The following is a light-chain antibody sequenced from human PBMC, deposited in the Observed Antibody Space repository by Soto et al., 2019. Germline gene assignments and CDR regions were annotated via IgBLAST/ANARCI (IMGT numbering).Light chain of an antibody. CDR3: CSYAGSGTYV. CDR1: SSDVGSYDL. J-gene: IGLJ1*01. Sequence: QSALTQPASVSGSPGQSITISCTGTSSDVGSYDLVSWYQQHPGKAPKLMIYEVTKRPSGVSNRFSGSKSGNTASLTMSGLQAEDEADYYCCSYAGSGTYVFGAGTKVTVL. V-gene: IGLV2-23*02. CDR2: EVT.